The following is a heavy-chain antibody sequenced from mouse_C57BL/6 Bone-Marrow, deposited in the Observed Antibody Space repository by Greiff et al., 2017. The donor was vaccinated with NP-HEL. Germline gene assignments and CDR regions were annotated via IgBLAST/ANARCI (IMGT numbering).Heavy chain of an antibody. Sequence: VQLQQPGAELVKPGASVKMSCKASGYTFTSYWINWVKQRPGQGLEWIGDIYPGSGSTNYNEKFKSKATLTVDTSSSTAYMQLSSLASEDSAVYYCARWDYYGSSAAMDYWGQGTSVTVSS. CDR3: ARWDYYGSSAAMDY. V-gene: IGHV1-55*01. CDR2: IYPGSGST. J-gene: IGHJ4*01. D-gene: IGHD1-1*01. CDR1: GYTFTSYW.